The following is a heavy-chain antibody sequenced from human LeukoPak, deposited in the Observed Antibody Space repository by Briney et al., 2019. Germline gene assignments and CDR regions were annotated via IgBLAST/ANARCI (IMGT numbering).Heavy chain of an antibody. CDR2: IYTSGST. Sequence: SETLSLTCTVSGGSISSYYWSWIRQPAGKGLEWIGRIYTSGSTNYNPSLKSRVTISVDTSKNQFSLKLSSVTAADTAVYYCASRTYYYGSGNRIFDYWGQGTLVTVS. D-gene: IGHD3-10*01. CDR1: GGSISSYY. J-gene: IGHJ4*02. V-gene: IGHV4-4*07. CDR3: ASRTYYYGSGNRIFDY.